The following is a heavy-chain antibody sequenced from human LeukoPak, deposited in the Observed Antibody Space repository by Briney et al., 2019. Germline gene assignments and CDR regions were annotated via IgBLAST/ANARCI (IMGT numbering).Heavy chain of an antibody. CDR3: ARDSGSGFDY. J-gene: IGHJ4*02. CDR1: GYTFTDYY. D-gene: IGHD3-10*01. CDR2: IDPNSGGT. Sequence: ASVEVSCKASGYTFTDYYIHWVRQAPGQGLEWMGWIDPNSGGTNYAQKFQGRVTMTRDTSISTAYMELSRLRSDDTAMYYCARDSGSGFDYWGQGTLVTVSS. V-gene: IGHV1-2*02.